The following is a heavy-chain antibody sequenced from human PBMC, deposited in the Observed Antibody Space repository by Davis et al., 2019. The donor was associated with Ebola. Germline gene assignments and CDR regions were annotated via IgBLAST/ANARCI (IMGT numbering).Heavy chain of an antibody. CDR3: ARHYSGYDSHFDY. CDR2: IYHSGST. J-gene: IGHJ4*02. Sequence: SETLSLTCAVSGGSISSSNWWSWVRQPPGKGLEWIGEIYHSGSTNYNPSLKSRVTISVDKSKNQFSLKLSSVTAADTAVYYCARHYSGYDSHFDYWGQGTLVTVSS. V-gene: IGHV4-4*02. CDR1: GGSISSSNW. D-gene: IGHD5-12*01.